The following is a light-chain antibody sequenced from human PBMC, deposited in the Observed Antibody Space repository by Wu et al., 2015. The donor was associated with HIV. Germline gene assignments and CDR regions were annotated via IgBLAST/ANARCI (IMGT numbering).Light chain of an antibody. J-gene: IGKJ4*01. V-gene: IGKV1-39*01. CDR3: QQANSFPLT. CDR1: QSITTY. CDR2: AAS. Sequence: DIRMTQSPSSLSASVGDRVTVTCRASQSITTYLNWYQQKPGKAPKLLISAASNLESGVPLRFSGSGSGTDFTLTISSLQPDDFATYYCQQANSFPLTFGGGTKVEIK.